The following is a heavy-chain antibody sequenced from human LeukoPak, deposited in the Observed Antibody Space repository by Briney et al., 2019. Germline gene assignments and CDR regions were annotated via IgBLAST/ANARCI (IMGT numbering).Heavy chain of an antibody. CDR3: AKEGTPQVSTWYDL. CDR1: GVTLSPYG. Sequence: MSLRLSCAASGVTLSPYGMHWVRQAPGKGLEWVAVISYEGGTQHYADSVKGRFIISRDNPRNTLYLQMNILRTEDTAVYYCAKEGTPQVSTWYDLWGQGTQVIVSS. CDR2: ISYEGGTQ. J-gene: IGHJ5*02. V-gene: IGHV3-30*18. D-gene: IGHD3-10*01.